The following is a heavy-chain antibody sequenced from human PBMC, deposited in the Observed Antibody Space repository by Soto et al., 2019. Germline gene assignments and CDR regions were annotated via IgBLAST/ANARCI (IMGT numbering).Heavy chain of an antibody. CDR1: GGSINSGCHY. CDR2: IYKTGST. CDR3: ARDRIRFSVDV. J-gene: IGHJ6*01. D-gene: IGHD4-17*01. V-gene: IGHV4-31*03. Sequence: SETLSLTCSVSGGSINSGCHYSSWIRQHPGKGLEWIGHIYKTGSTDFNPSLKYRLTISIDTPKYKFSLSLSSVTDADTAVYYCARDRIRFSVDVWGKGTTVTVSS.